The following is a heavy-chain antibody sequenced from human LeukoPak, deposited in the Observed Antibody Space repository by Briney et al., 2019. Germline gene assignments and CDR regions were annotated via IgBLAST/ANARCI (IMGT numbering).Heavy chain of an antibody. CDR2: ISWNSGSI. CDR1: GFTFDDYA. CDR3: ARHVGTAVAFFDY. Sequence: GGSLRLSCAASGFTFDDYAMHWVRQAPGKGLEWVSGISWNSGSIGYADSVKGRFTISRDNSKNTLYLQMNSLRAADTAVYYCARHVGTAVAFFDYWGQGTLVTVSS. D-gene: IGHD6-19*01. J-gene: IGHJ4*02. V-gene: IGHV3-9*01.